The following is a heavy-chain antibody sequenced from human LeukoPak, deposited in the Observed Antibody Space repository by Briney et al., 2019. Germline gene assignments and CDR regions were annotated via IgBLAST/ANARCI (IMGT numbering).Heavy chain of an antibody. CDR1: GGSFSGYY. Sequence: SETLSLTCAVYGGSFSGYYWSWIRQPPGKGLEWIGEINHSGSTNYNPSLKSRVTISVDTSKNQFSLKLSSVTAADTAVYYCARGDRVVPAAIGWFDPWGQGTLVTVSS. CDR2: INHSGST. CDR3: ARGDRVVPAAIGWFDP. D-gene: IGHD2-2*02. V-gene: IGHV4-34*01. J-gene: IGHJ5*02.